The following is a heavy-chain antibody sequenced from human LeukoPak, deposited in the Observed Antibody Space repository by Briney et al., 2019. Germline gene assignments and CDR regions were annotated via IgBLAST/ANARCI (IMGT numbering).Heavy chain of an antibody. CDR1: GFTFSNYA. D-gene: IGHD3-10*01. V-gene: IGHV3-23*01. J-gene: IGHJ4*02. CDR3: AKPLRTMVRGGGFDY. Sequence: GGSLRLSCAASGFTFSNYAMGWVRQAPGKGLEWVSALSGSGGTTFHADSVKGRFTISRDNSKNTLYLQMNSLRAEDTAVYYCAKPLRTMVRGGGFDYWGQGTLVTVSS. CDR2: LSGSGGTT.